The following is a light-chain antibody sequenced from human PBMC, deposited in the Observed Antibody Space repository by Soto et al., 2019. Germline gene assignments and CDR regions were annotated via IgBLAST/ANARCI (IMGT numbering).Light chain of an antibody. CDR3: SSYTSSSTWV. CDR1: SSDLGGYNY. Sequence: QSVLTQPASVSGSPGQSITISCTGTSSDLGGYNYVSWYQHHPGKAPKLMIYEVSTRPSGVSNRFSGSKSGNTASLTISGLQAEDEADYYCSSYTSSSTWVFGGGTKLTVL. J-gene: IGLJ3*02. V-gene: IGLV2-14*01. CDR2: EVS.